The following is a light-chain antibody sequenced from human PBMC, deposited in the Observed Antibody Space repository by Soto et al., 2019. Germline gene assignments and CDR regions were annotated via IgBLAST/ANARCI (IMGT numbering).Light chain of an antibody. CDR2: KAS. J-gene: IGKJ1*01. Sequence: DIPMTQSPSTLAASVGDTVTITCRASQSISSWLAWYQQKPGKAPKLLIQKASSLEGGVPSRFSGSRSGTEFTLTITSLQPDDFATYYCQQSRTFGQGTKVEIK. CDR3: QQSRT. V-gene: IGKV1-5*03. CDR1: QSISSW.